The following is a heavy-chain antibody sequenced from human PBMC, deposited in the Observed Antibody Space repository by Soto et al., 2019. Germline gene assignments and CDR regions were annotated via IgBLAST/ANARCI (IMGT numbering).Heavy chain of an antibody. CDR3: ARGDASVVYLDY. CDR2: IWYDGSNK. CDR1: GFTFSSYG. J-gene: IGHJ4*02. D-gene: IGHD2-21*01. V-gene: IGHV3-33*01. Sequence: QVQLVESGGGVVQPGRSLRLSCAASGFTFSSYGMHWVRQAPGKGLEWVAVIWYDGSNKYYADSVKGRFTISRDNSKNTLYLQMNSLRAEDTAVYYCARGDASVVYLDYWGQGTLDTVSS.